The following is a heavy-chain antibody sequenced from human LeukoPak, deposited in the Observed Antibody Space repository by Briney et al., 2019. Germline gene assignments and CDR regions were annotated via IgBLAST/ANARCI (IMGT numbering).Heavy chain of an antibody. CDR3: ARDNTGGYYGSGSQVEAFDI. CDR1: GGSISSGGYY. J-gene: IGHJ3*02. Sequence: PSETLSLTCTVSGGSISSGGYYWSWIRQHPGKGLEWIGYIYDSETTYYNPSLKSRVTISGDTSKNQFSLKLSSVTAADTAVYYCARDNTGGYYGSGSQVEAFDIWGQGTMVTVSS. D-gene: IGHD3-10*01. V-gene: IGHV4-30-4*08. CDR2: IYDSETT.